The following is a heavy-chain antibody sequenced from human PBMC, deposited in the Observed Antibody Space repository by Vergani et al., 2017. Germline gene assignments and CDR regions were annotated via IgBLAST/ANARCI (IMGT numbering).Heavy chain of an antibody. D-gene: IGHD2-21*01. V-gene: IGHV3-30-3*01. CDR3: ARNRENILWWSDLDY. CDR1: GFTFSSYA. J-gene: IGHJ4*02. Sequence: QVQLVESGGGVVQPGRSLRLSCAASGFTFSSYAMHWVRQAPGKGLEWVAVISYDGSNKYYADSVKGRFTISRNNSKNTLYLQINSLRAEDTAVYYCARNRENILWWSDLDYWGQGTLVTVSS. CDR2: ISYDGSNK.